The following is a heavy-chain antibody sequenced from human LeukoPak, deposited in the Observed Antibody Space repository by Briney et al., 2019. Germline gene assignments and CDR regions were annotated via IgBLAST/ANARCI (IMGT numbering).Heavy chain of an antibody. D-gene: IGHD3-3*01. Sequence: GGSLRLSCAASGFTFSSYGMHWVRQAPGKGLEWVSAISGSGGSTYYADSVKGRFTISRDNSKNTLYLQMNSLRAEDTAVYYCAKDVRKGDFWSGYIDWGQGTLVTVSS. J-gene: IGHJ4*02. CDR1: GFTFSSYG. CDR3: AKDVRKGDFWSGYID. CDR2: ISGSGGST. V-gene: IGHV3-23*01.